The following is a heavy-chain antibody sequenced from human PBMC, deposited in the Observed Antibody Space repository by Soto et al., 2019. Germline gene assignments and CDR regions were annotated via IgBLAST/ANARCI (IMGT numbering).Heavy chain of an antibody. CDR2: LSGTRDSA. CDR3: AKEIGNYVSGIFSH. D-gene: IGHD3-10*01. CDR1: GFTFNSYA. Sequence: EVQLLESGAGLVQPAGSLRLSCAASGFTFNSYAMSWVRQAPGKGLEWVVALSGTRDSADYANSVTGRFTVSRDESTTTLYLHLTSLHAEDTSRYYCAKEIGNYVSGIFSHWGQGTLVTVPS. V-gene: IGHV3-23*01. J-gene: IGHJ4*02.